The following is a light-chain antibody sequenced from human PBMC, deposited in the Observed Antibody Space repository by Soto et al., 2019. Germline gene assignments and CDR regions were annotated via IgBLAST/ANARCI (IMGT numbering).Light chain of an antibody. V-gene: IGKV1-39*01. CDR2: AAT. CDR1: QSVNTY. Sequence: DIQMTQSPSSLSASVGDRVTITCRASQSVNTYLNWYQKRQGKAPKLLIYAATSLQSGVPPRFSGSGSGTDFNLTISGLRPEDFATYYCQQSHNTPYTFGLGTMLEVK. J-gene: IGKJ2*01. CDR3: QQSHNTPYT.